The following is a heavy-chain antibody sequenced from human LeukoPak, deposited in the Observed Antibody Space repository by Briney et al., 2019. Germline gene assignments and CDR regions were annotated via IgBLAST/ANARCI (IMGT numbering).Heavy chain of an antibody. D-gene: IGHD2-15*01. CDR2: IYHTGNT. Sequence: SETLSLTCNVSGGSISDTSYYWGWIRQPPGKGLDLIGSIYHTGNTYYSPSLKSRVTISVHTSKNHFSLELSSVTAADTAVYYCARQQCNGGSCYSRAIWFDPWGQGTLVTVSS. J-gene: IGHJ5*02. V-gene: IGHV4-39*01. CDR3: ARQQCNGGSCYSRAIWFDP. CDR1: GGSISDTSYY.